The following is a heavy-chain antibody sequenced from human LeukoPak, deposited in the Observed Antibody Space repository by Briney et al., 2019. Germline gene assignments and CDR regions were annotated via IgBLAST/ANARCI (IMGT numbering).Heavy chain of an antibody. D-gene: IGHD6-19*01. CDR1: GFTFSSYG. V-gene: IGHV3-23*01. CDR2: ISGSGGST. CDR3: AKETYSSGWYPYFYY. J-gene: IGHJ4*02. Sequence: GGSLRLSCAASGFTFSSYGMHWVRQAPGKGLEWVSGISGSGGSTYYADSVKGRFTISRDSSKNTLFLQMNSLRAEDTAVYYCAKETYSSGWYPYFYYWGQGTLVTVSS.